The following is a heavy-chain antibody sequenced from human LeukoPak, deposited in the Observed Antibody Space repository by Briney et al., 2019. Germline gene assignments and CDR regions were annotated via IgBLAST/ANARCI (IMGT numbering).Heavy chain of an antibody. CDR1: GFTFSSYA. CDR2: ISYDGSNK. D-gene: IGHD1-26*01. V-gene: IGHV3-30-3*01. J-gene: IGHJ4*02. Sequence: GGSLRLSCAASGFTFSSYAMHWVRQAPGKGLEWVAVISYDGSNKYYADSVKGRFTISRDNSKNTLYLQMNSLRAEDTAVYYCARDRVGATDYFDYWGQGTLATVSS. CDR3: ARDRVGATDYFDY.